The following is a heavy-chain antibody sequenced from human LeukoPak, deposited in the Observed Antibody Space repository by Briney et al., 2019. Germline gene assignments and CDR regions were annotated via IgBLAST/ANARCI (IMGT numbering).Heavy chain of an antibody. V-gene: IGHV3-7*01. Sequence: PGGSLRLSCAASGFTFSNYWMSWVRQAPGKGLEWVANIKPDGTEKYYVDSLKGRFTISRDNTKNSLYLQMSSLRVEDTAVYYCARGGNSSWDYWGQGALVTVSS. J-gene: IGHJ4*02. CDR3: ARGGNSSWDY. D-gene: IGHD6-6*01. CDR1: GFTFSNYW. CDR2: IKPDGTEK.